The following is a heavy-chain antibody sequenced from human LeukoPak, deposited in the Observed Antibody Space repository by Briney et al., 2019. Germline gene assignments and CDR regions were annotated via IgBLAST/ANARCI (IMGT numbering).Heavy chain of an antibody. CDR2: ISGSGGYT. V-gene: IGHV3-23*01. CDR3: ARGLTTTPNHFDP. D-gene: IGHD4-17*01. J-gene: IGHJ5*02. CDR1: AFTFSNHA. Sequence: SGGSLRLSCAASAFTFSNHAMSWVRQAPGKGLEWVSGISGSGGYTYYADSVKGRFTISRDNSKNTLYLQMNSLRVEETAVYYCARGLTTTPNHFDPWGQGTLVTVSS.